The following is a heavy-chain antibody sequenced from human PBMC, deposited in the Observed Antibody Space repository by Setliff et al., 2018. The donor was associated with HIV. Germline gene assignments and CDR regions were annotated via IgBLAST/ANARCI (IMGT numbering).Heavy chain of an antibody. D-gene: IGHD3-10*01. CDR2: TSHSGKT. CDR3: ATYGSGSALEY. V-gene: IGHV4-34*01. Sequence: SETLSLTCAVYGGPLSGHYWSWIRQPPGQGLEWIGETSHSGKTNYNPSLKSRATISMDKSNNHFSLDLTSVTATDTAMYYCATYGSGSALEYWGQGTLVTVSS. J-gene: IGHJ4*02. CDR1: GGPLSGHY.